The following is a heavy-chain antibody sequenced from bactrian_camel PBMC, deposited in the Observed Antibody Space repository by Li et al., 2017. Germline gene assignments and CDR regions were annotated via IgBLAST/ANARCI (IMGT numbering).Heavy chain of an antibody. D-gene: IGHD1*01. V-gene: IGHV3S63*01. CDR3: AAGFLRYCTAGRLTY. Sequence: HVQLVETGGGPGQAGGSLTLSCVASGYRYASYCMGWFRQAPGKERVAVASISTDDDPTYADSVKSRFTVTVSKDNDKKTLYLRMNSLKADDTTKYFCAAGFLRYCTAGRLTYWGQGTQVTVS. CDR2: ISTDDDPT. CDR1: GYRYASYC. J-gene: IGHJ4*01.